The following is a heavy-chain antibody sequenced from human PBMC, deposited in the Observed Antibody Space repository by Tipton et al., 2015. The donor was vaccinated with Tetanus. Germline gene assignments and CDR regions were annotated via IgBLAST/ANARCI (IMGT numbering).Heavy chain of an antibody. Sequence: LRLSCAVYGGSFSGYYWGWIRQPPGKGLEWIGEINHSGSTNYNPSLKSRVTISVGTSKNQFSLKLSSVTAADTAVYYCARLGVTNYGMDVWGQGTTVTVSS. D-gene: IGHD2-21*02. V-gene: IGHV4-34*01. J-gene: IGHJ6*02. CDR3: ARLGVTNYGMDV. CDR2: INHSGST. CDR1: GGSFSGYY.